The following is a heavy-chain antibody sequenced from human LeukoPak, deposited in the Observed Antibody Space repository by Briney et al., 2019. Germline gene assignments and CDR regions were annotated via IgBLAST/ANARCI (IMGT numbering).Heavy chain of an antibody. V-gene: IGHV1-69*01. CDR1: GGTFSSYA. CDR2: IIPIFGTA. J-gene: IGHJ4*02. CDR3: ARDRRDYNNPFSFDY. Sequence: ASVKVSCKASGGTFSSYAISWVRQAPGQGLEWMGGIIPIFGTANYAQKFQGRVTITADESTSTAYMELSSLRSEDTAVYYCARDRRDYNNPFSFDYWGQGTLVTVSS. D-gene: IGHD4-11*01.